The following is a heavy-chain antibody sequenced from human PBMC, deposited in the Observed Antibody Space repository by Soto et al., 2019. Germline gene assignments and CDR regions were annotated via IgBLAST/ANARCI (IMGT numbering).Heavy chain of an antibody. D-gene: IGHD3-22*01. CDR3: SRPRYDGSGTPFDY. V-gene: IGHV4-30-2*01. CDR1: GGSISSGGYS. CDR2: IYHSGST. J-gene: IGHJ4*02. Sequence: SETLSLTCAVSGGSISSGGYSWSWIRQPPGKGLECIGYIYHSGSTYYSPSLKSRVTISVDRSKNQFSLKLSSVTAEDTAVYYCSRPRYDGSGTPFDYWGQGTLVTVSS.